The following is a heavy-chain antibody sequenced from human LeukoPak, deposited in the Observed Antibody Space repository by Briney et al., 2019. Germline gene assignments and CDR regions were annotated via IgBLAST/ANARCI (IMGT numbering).Heavy chain of an antibody. CDR3: ARETTVTTSRPREGYYYYGMDV. V-gene: IGHV1-69*04. D-gene: IGHD4-17*01. J-gene: IGHJ6*02. CDR1: GGTFSSYA. Sequence: SVKVSCKASGGTFSSYAISWVRQAPGQGLEWMGRIIPILGIVNYAQKFQGRVTITADKSTSTAYMELSSLRSEDTAVYYCARETTVTTSRPREGYYYYGMDVWGQGTTVTVSS. CDR2: IIPILGIV.